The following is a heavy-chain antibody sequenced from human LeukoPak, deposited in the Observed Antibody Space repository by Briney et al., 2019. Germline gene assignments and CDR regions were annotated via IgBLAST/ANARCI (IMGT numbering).Heavy chain of an antibody. CDR2: INPNNGNT. Sequence: ASVKVSCKASGYTFTGYYMHWVRQAPGQGLEWMGRINPNNGNTNYAQKFQGRVTMTRDTSISTAYMELSRLRSDDTAVYYCAIQHPPVGATGNYWGQGTLVTVSS. CDR3: AIQHPPVGATGNY. CDR1: GYTFTGYY. D-gene: IGHD1-26*01. J-gene: IGHJ4*02. V-gene: IGHV1-2*06.